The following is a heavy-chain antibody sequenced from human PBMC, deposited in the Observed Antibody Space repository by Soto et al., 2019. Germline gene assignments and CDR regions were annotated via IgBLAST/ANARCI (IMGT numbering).Heavy chain of an antibody. CDR2: ISYDGSNK. V-gene: IGHV3-30*18. J-gene: IGHJ4*02. CDR3: AKEIDIVVVVAAPPPYFDY. D-gene: IGHD2-15*01. Sequence: GGSLRLSCAASGFTFSSYGMHWVRQAPGKGLEWVAVISYDGSNKYYADSVKGRFTISRDNSKNTLYLQMNSLRAEDTAVYYCAKEIDIVVVVAAPPPYFDYWGQGTLVTVSS. CDR1: GFTFSSYG.